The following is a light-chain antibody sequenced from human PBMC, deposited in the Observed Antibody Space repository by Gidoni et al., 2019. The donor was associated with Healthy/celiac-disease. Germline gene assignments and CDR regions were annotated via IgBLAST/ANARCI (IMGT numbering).Light chain of an antibody. V-gene: IGKV3-15*01. CDR1: QSVSSN. J-gene: IGKJ1*01. CDR3: QQYNNWPPWT. CDR2: GAS. Sequence: IVMTQSPATLSVSPGERATLSCRASQSVSSNLAWYQQKPGQAPRLLIYGASTRATGIPARFSGGVSGTEFTLTISSLQSEDFAVYYCQQYNNWPPWTFGQGTKVEIK.